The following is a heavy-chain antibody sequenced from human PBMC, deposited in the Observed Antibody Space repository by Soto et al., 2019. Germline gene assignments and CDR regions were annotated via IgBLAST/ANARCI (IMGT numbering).Heavy chain of an antibody. J-gene: IGHJ4*02. CDR1: GYTFTSYY. CDR3: SGVYCSGGGCYSIDY. CDR2: INPSGNT. Sequence: QVQLVQSGAEVKKPGASVKVSCKASGYTFTSYYIHWVRQAPGQGLEWMGIINPSGNTNYAQKFRGSVTMTRDTSTSTVYMGLSSLRSEDTAVYYCSGVYCSGGGCYSIDYWGQGTLVTVSS. V-gene: IGHV1-46*03. D-gene: IGHD2-15*01.